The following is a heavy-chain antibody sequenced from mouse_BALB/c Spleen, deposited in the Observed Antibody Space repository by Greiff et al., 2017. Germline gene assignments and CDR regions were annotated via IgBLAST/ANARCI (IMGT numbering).Heavy chain of an antibody. CDR1: GYTFTRYW. V-gene: IGHV1-69*02. D-gene: IGHD2-14*01. J-gene: IGHJ3*01. CDR3: TLNRYDVAY. CDR2: IYPSDSYT. Sequence: QVQLQQPGAELVRPGASVKLSCKASGYTFTRYWINWVKQRPGQGLEWIGNIYPSDSYTNYNQKFKDKATLTVDKSSSTAYMQLSSPTSEDSAVYYCTLNRYDVAYWGQGTLVTVSA.